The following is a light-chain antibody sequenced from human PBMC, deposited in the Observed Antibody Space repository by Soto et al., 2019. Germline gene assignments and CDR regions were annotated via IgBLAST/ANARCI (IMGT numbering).Light chain of an antibody. CDR3: QQSVSSPYT. J-gene: IGKJ2*01. CDR1: QSVSSSY. CDR2: GAS. V-gene: IGKV3-20*01. Sequence: EIVLTQSPGTLSLSPGERATLSCRASQSVSSSYLAWYQQRPGQAPRLLIYGASSRATGIPDRFSGTGSGTDFTLTISRLEPEDFAVYYCQQSVSSPYTFRQGTKLEIK.